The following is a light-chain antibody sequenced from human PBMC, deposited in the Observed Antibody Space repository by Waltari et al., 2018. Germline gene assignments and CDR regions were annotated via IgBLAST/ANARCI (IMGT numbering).Light chain of an antibody. CDR3: ATWDDSLNGGV. Sequence: QSVLTQPPSVSAAPRQRVTISCSGSSPNTGNNAVHWYQQLPGKAPRLLIYDDSLLPSGVSDRFSGSKAGTSASLAISGLQSEDEALYYCATWDDSLNGGVFGGGTKLTVL. CDR2: DDS. CDR1: SPNTGNNA. J-gene: IGLJ3*02. V-gene: IGLV1-36*01.